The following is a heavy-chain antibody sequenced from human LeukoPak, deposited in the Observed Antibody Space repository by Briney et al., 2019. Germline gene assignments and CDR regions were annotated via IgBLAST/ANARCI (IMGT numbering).Heavy chain of an antibody. CDR2: IYHSGST. CDR1: GYSINSGYY. Sequence: SETLSLTCTVSGYSINSGYYWGWIRQPPGKGLEWIGSIYHSGSTYYNPSLKSRVTMSVDTSKNQFSLKLSSVTAADTAVYYCARGWYCSGGSCYSSMDVWGKGTTVTVSS. D-gene: IGHD2-15*01. CDR3: ARGWYCSGGSCYSSMDV. J-gene: IGHJ6*03. V-gene: IGHV4-38-2*02.